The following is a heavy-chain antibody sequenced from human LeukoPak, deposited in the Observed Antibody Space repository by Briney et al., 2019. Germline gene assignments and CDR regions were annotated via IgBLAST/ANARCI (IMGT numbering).Heavy chain of an antibody. CDR1: GFTFDDYA. CDR3: AKGQGVLRYFDWLLSYFDY. CDR2: ISWNGDTI. J-gene: IGHJ4*02. Sequence: GGSLRLSCAASGFTFDDYAMHWVRQAPGKGLEWVSGISWNGDTIGYADSVKGRFTISRDSAKNSLYLQMNSLRAEDTALYYCAKGQGVLRYFDWLLSYFDYWGQGTLVTVSP. D-gene: IGHD3-9*01. V-gene: IGHV3-9*01.